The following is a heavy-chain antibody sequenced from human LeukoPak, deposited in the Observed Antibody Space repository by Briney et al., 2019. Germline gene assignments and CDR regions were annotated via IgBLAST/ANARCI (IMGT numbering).Heavy chain of an antibody. CDR2: ISSSSSYI. V-gene: IGHV3-21*01. J-gene: IGHJ6*02. CDR1: GFTFSSYS. D-gene: IGHD2-15*01. Sequence: GGSLRLSCAASGFTFSSYSMNWVRQAPGKGLEWVSSISSSSSYIYYADSVKGRFTISRDNAKNSLYLQMNSLRAEDTAVYYCARYCSGGSCSDYYGRDVGAQGTRVPLSS. CDR3: ARYCSGGSCSDYYGRDV.